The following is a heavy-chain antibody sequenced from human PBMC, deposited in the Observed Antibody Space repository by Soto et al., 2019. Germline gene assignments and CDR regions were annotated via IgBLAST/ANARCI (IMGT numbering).Heavy chain of an antibody. Sequence: SVKVSGKGSGGDFSNYAISWVRQAPGQGPEWMGGIIPIFRTATYAQKFQGRVTITADDSTRTAYMELSGRTSEDTAAYYCARDSLIPSAADYYFDMDVWGQGTTVTVS. J-gene: IGHJ6*02. CDR1: GGDFSNYA. D-gene: IGHD2-21*01. CDR3: ARDSLIPSAADYYFDMDV. V-gene: IGHV1-69*13. CDR2: IIPIFRTA.